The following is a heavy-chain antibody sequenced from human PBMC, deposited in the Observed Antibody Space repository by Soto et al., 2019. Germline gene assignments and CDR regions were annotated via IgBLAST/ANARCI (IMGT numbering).Heavy chain of an antibody. V-gene: IGHV1-18*01. CDR2: ISAHNGNT. Sequence: QVHLVQSGAEVKKPGASVKVSCKGSGYAFTTYGITWVRQAPGQGLEWMGWISAHNGNTNYAQKLQGRVTVTRDTCTSTTYMELRSLRSDDTAVYNCARGRYADYWGQGALVTVSS. D-gene: IGHD1-1*01. CDR1: GYAFTTYG. CDR3: ARGRYADY. J-gene: IGHJ4*02.